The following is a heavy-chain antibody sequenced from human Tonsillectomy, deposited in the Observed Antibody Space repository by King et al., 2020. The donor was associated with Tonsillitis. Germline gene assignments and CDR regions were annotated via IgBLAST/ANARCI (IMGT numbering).Heavy chain of an antibody. CDR2: INSRGTD. D-gene: IGHD6-19*01. Sequence: LQLQESGPGLVKPSETLSLTYSVSGGFIDDTRNFWAWIRLSPGKGLEWIGSINSRGTDYYNPSLKSRVSASVDTSKDQFSLTLNSVTAADTARYYCARQMNSNGRYIGARFDSWGQGTLVSVSS. CDR3: ARQMNSNGRYIGARFDS. V-gene: IGHV4-39*01. CDR1: GGFIDDTRNF. J-gene: IGHJ4*02.